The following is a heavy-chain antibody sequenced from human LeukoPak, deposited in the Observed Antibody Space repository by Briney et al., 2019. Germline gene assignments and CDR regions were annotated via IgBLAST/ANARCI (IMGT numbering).Heavy chain of an antibody. V-gene: IGHV3-48*04. D-gene: IGHD2-15*01. CDR1: GFTFSSHT. CDR2: ISTSSDSV. J-gene: IGHJ3*02. Sequence: GGSLRLSCAASGFTFSSHTMNWVRQAPGKGLEWVSYISTSSDSVYYADSVKGRFTISRDNAKNSLYLQMNSLRAEDTAVYYCATSRKYCSGGSCYADAFDIWGQGTMVTVSS. CDR3: ATSRKYCSGGSCYADAFDI.